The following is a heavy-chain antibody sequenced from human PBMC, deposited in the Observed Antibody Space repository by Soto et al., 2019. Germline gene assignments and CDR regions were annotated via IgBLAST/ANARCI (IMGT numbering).Heavy chain of an antibody. D-gene: IGHD1-7*01. Sequence: QTGGSLRLSCAASGFTFSSYGMHWVRQAPGKGLEWVAVIWYDGSNKYYADSVKGRFTISRDNSKNTLYLQMNSLRAEDTAVYYCARDDNWNYYYYYYGMDVWGQGXTVTVYS. CDR3: ARDDNWNYYYYYYGMDV. CDR1: GFTFSSYG. V-gene: IGHV3-33*01. J-gene: IGHJ6*02. CDR2: IWYDGSNK.